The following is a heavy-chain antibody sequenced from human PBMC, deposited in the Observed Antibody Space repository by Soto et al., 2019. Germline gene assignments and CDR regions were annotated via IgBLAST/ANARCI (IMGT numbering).Heavy chain of an antibody. D-gene: IGHD6-13*01. CDR1: GFTFSSYA. J-gene: IGHJ5*02. Sequence: GGSLRLSCAASGFTFSSYAMSWVRQAPGKGLEWASAISGSGGSTYYADSAKGRFTISRDNSKNTLYLQMNSLRAEDTAVYYCAKDREVYSSSWYNWFDPWGQGTLVTVSS. V-gene: IGHV3-23*01. CDR2: ISGSGGST. CDR3: AKDREVYSSSWYNWFDP.